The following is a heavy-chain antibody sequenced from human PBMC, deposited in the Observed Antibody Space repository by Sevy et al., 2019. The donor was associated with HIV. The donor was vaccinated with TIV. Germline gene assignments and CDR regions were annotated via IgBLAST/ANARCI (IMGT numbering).Heavy chain of an antibody. J-gene: IGHJ6*03. Sequence: ASVKVSCKASGYTFTGYYMHWVRQAPGQGLEWMGWINPNSGGTNYAQKFQGRVTMTRDTSISTAYMELSRLRSDDTAVYYCARDHGSGVKGYYYYYMDVWGKGTTVTVSS. V-gene: IGHV1-2*02. D-gene: IGHD3-10*01. CDR1: GYTFTGYY. CDR2: INPNSGGT. CDR3: ARDHGSGVKGYYYYYMDV.